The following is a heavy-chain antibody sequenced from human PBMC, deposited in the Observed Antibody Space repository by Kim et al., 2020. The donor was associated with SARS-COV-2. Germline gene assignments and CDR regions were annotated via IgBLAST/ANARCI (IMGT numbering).Heavy chain of an antibody. CDR3: ARTTTGWPNWFDS. V-gene: IGHV1-8*02. D-gene: IGHD6-19*01. CDR1: GYFFNTYD. J-gene: IGHJ5*01. Sequence: ASVKVSCKASGYFFNTYDINWVRQASGQGLEWLGWVTPSTGNTGYAQKFHGRVTVTRDTSIRTAYMELSNLRYEDTAVYYCARTTTGWPNWFDSWGQGTLVTVSS. CDR2: VTPSTGNT.